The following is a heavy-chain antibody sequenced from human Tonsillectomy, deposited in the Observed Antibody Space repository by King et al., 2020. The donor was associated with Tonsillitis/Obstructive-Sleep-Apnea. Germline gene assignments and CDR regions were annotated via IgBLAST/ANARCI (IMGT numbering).Heavy chain of an antibody. J-gene: IGHJ4*02. CDR3: ARDSSGSLDY. Sequence: VQLVESGGDLVQPVGSLRLSCAASGFIFSSYWMAWVRQAPGKGLEWVANIKRDGSEKNYVDSVKGRFTMSRDNAKNSLYLQMNSLRVEDTAVYYCARDSSGSLDYWGQGILVTVSS. CDR1: GFIFSSYW. V-gene: IGHV3-7*03. CDR2: IKRDGSEK. D-gene: IGHD7-27*01.